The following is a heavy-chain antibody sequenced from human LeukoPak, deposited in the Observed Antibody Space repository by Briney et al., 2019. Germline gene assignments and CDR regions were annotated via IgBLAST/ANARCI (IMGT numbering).Heavy chain of an antibody. J-gene: IGHJ3*02. D-gene: IGHD2-15*01. CDR3: ARVGTIVVVVAANPGDAFDI. V-gene: IGHV4-4*02. Sequence: SETLSLTCAVSGGSISSSNWWSWVRQPPGKGLEWIGEIYHSGSTNYNPSLKSRVTISVDKSKNQFSLKLSSVTAADTAVYYCARVGTIVVVVAANPGDAFDIWGQGTMVTVSS. CDR2: IYHSGST. CDR1: GGSISSSNW.